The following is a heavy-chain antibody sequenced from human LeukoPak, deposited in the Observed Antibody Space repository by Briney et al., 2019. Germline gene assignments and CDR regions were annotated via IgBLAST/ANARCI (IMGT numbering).Heavy chain of an antibody. CDR2: ISSSGSTI. V-gene: IGHV3-48*03. CDR1: GFTFSSYE. J-gene: IGHJ4*02. Sequence: PGGSLRLSCAASGFTFSSYEMNWVRQAPGKGLEWVSYISSSGSTIYYADSVKGRFTISRDNAKNSLYLQMNSLRAEDTAVYYCAKDGLYYYGSGSLLYYFDYWGQGTLVTVSS. D-gene: IGHD3-10*01. CDR3: AKDGLYYYGSGSLLYYFDY.